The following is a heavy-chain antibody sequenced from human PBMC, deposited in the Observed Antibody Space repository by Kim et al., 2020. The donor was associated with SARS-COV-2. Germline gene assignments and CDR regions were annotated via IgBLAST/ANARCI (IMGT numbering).Heavy chain of an antibody. J-gene: IGHJ4*02. D-gene: IGHD6-13*01. CDR2: ISSSSCYT. CDR1: GFTFSDYD. CDR3: ARVLGGYSQFDY. V-gene: IGHV3-11*06. Sequence: GGSLRLSCAASGFTFSDYDMSWIRQAPGKGLEWVSYISSSSCYTNYADSVKGRFTISRDNAKNSLYLQMNSLRAEDTAVYYCARVLGGYSQFDYWGQGTLVTVSS.